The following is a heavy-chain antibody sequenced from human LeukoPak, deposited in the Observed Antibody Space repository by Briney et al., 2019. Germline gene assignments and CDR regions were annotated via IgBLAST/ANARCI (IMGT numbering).Heavy chain of an antibody. CDR2: ISNSGDAT. V-gene: IGHV3-23*01. D-gene: IGHD1-1*01. J-gene: IGHJ4*02. Sequence: GGSVRLSCAGSGFIFSNYAMSWVRQAPGQGLEWVSTISNSGDATFYADAVKGRFTISRDNSKNTLYLQMYSLRAEDTAIYYCAKAPPYTKYFDYWGQGTLLTVSS. CDR1: GFIFSNYA. CDR3: AKAPPYTKYFDY.